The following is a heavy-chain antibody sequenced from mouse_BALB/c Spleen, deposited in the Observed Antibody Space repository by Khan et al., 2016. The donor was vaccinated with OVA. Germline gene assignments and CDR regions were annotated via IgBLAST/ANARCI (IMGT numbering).Heavy chain of an antibody. V-gene: IGHV1-18*01. CDR1: GYSFTDYT. J-gene: IGHJ3*01. CDR2: INPYNVGT. CDR3: SCGGYGGLAY. Sequence: VQLKESGPELVKPGASVKISCKASGYSFTDYTMNWVKQSHGKNLEWIGLINPYNVGTNYNQKFKGKDTLTVDKSSTTAHMELLSLTSEDSAVYYCSCGGYGGLAYWGQGSLVTVSA. D-gene: IGHD1-1*01.